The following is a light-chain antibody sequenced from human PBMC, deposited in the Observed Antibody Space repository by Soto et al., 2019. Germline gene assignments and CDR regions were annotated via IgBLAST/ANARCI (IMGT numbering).Light chain of an antibody. J-gene: IGKJ4*01. Sequence: EIVLTQSPDTLSLFPGERATLSCRASQTVNTYLVWYQQKPGQAPRLLIYDASTRATGIPARFSGSGSGTDFTLPISSLEPEDFAVYYCQQRYNWLTFGGGTKVEIK. CDR1: QTVNTY. CDR3: QQRYNWLT. CDR2: DAS. V-gene: IGKV3-11*01.